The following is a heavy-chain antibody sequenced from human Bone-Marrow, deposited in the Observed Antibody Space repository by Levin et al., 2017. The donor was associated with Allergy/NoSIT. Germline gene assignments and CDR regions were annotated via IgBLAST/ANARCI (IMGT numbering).Heavy chain of an antibody. J-gene: IGHJ3*02. V-gene: IGHV3-23*01. CDR1: GFAFSTYA. CDR3: AKGVESRTGYYGSRSPRNALDI. Sequence: LSLTCAASGFAFSTYALTWVRQAPGKGLEWVSAITSGSAYTYYADSVKGRFTISRDNSKNTLSLQMTSLRAEDTAAYYCAKGVESRTGYYGSRSPRNALDIWGQGTVVTVSS. D-gene: IGHD3-10*01. CDR2: ITSGSAYT.